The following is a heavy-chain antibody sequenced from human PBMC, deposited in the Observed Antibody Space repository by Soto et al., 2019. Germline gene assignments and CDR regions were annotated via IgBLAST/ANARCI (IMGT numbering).Heavy chain of an antibody. D-gene: IGHD6-6*01. CDR3: ARVPIAAPADAFDI. CDR2: ISAYNGNT. CDR1: GYTFTSYG. Sequence: GASMKVSCKASGYTFTSYGISWVRQAPGQGLEWMGWISAYNGNTNYAQKLQGRVTMTTDTSTSTAYMELRSLRSDDTAVYYCARVPIAAPADAFDIWGQGTMVTVSS. V-gene: IGHV1-18*01. J-gene: IGHJ3*02.